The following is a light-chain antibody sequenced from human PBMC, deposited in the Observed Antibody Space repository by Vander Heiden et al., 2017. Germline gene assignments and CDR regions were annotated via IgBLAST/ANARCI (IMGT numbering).Light chain of an antibody. J-gene: IGLJ2*01. V-gene: IGLV3-19*01. CDR1: SRRGYY. CDR3: NSRYISGNHVV. CDR2: GKN. Sequence: SSEMTQGPAVSLALRQPGRSTCQGDSRRGYYASGYQQKPGLAPVLVIYGKNDRPSGIPDRFSGASSGNTVSLTITGAQAEDEADYYCNSRYISGNHVVFGGGTKLTVL.